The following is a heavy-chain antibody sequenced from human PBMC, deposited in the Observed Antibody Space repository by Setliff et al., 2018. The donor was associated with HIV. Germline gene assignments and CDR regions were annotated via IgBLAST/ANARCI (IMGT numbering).Heavy chain of an antibody. D-gene: IGHD6-6*01. CDR3: ARGYSSSSSYYYGMDV. CDR2: IIPIFGTA. V-gene: IGHV1-69*06. CDR1: GYTFTGYY. J-gene: IGHJ6*02. Sequence: SVKVSCKASGYTFTGYYIHWVRQAPGQGLEWMGRIIPIFGTANHAQTFQGRVTITADKFTSTAYMEVRSLRSDEPAVYYCARGYSSSSSYYYGMDVWGQGTTVTVSS.